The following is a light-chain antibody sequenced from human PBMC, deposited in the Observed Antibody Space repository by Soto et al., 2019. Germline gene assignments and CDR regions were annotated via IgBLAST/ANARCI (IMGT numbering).Light chain of an antibody. Sequence: DSHMTEAPSSLSAYVGDRVTITCQASQDIDKYLNWYQQKPGKAPKLLIDDAYNLETGVPSRFSGSGSGTHLTFPIASLQPEDTGIYYCQQYYDLPLTVGQDTRL. CDR3: QQYYDLPLT. J-gene: IGKJ5*01. CDR2: DAY. CDR1: QDIDKY. V-gene: IGKV1-33*01.